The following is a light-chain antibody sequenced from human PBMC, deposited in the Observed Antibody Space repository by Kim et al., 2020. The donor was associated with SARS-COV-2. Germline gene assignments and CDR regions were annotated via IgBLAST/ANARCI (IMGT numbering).Light chain of an antibody. CDR2: KAS. V-gene: IGKV1-5*03. Sequence: ASVGDRVIITCRASQNINNFLAWYQQKPGKAPKLLIYKASNLGSAFPSMFSGSGSGTEFTLTISSLQPDDFATYYCQHYRTYPVTFGQGTRLEIK. CDR3: QHYRTYPVT. J-gene: IGKJ5*01. CDR1: QNINNF.